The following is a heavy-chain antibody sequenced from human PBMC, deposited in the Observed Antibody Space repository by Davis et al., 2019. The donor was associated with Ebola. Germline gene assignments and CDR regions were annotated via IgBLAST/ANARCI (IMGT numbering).Heavy chain of an antibody. CDR3: AREDFGVVIGAFDI. D-gene: IGHD3-3*01. CDR2: INSDGSST. Sequence: GESLKISCAASGFTFSSYWMHWVRQAPGKGLVWVSRINSDGSSTSYADSVKGRFTISRDNAKNTLYLQMNSLRAEDTAVYYCAREDFGVVIGAFDIWGQGTMVTVSS. CDR1: GFTFSSYW. J-gene: IGHJ3*02. V-gene: IGHV3-74*01.